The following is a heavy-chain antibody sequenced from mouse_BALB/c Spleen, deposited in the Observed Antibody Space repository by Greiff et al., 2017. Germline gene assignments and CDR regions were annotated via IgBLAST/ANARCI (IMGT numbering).Heavy chain of an antibody. CDR2: INPSNGRT. CDR1: GYTFTSYW. D-gene: IGHD2-1*01. CDR3: ARCNGNYDLYWYFDV. V-gene: IGHV1S81*02. Sequence: VKLQQPGAELVKPGASVKLSCKASGYTFTSYWMHWVKQRPGQGLEWIGEINPSNGRTNYNEKFKSKATLTVDKSSSTAYMQLSSLTSEDSAVYYCARCNGNYDLYWYFDVWGAGTTVTVSS. J-gene: IGHJ1*01.